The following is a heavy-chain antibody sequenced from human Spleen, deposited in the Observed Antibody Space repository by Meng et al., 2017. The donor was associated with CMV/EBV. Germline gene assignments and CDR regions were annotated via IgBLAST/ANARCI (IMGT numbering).Heavy chain of an antibody. CDR2: ISYDGSNK. CDR3: ARDPVGDTYFDY. D-gene: IGHD6-19*01. V-gene: IGHV3-30-3*01. Sequence: GGSLRLSCAASGFTFSSYAMHWVRQAPGKGLEWVAVISYDGSNKYYADSVKGRFTISRDSSKNTLYLQMNSLRAEDTAVYYCARDPVGDTYFDYWGQGTLVTVSS. CDR1: GFTFSSYA. J-gene: IGHJ4*02.